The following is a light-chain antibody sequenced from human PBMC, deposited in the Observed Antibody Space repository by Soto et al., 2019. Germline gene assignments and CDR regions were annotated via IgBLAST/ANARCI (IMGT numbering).Light chain of an antibody. CDR2: YDD. Sequence: QSVLTQPPSVSEAPRQRVTISCSGSSSNIGNNAVNWYQQLPGKAPKLLIYYDDLLSSGVSDRFSGSKSGTSATLGITGFQTGDEADYYCGSWDSSLSAYVFGTGTKLTVL. V-gene: IGLV1-36*01. CDR3: GSWDSSLSAYV. CDR1: SSNIGNNA. J-gene: IGLJ1*01.